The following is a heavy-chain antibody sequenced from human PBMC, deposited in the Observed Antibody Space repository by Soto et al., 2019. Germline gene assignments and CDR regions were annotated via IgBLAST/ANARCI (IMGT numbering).Heavy chain of an antibody. J-gene: IGHJ4*02. CDR2: TNQDGSEI. Sequence: GGSLRLSCAASGFIFRNYWMSWVRQAPGKGLEWVANTNQDGSEIHFVDSVKGRFTISRDNAKNSLYLQMNSLRAEDRAVYYCAREKPYGDSFDYWGQGTLVTVSS. D-gene: IGHD4-17*01. CDR1: GFIFRNYW. V-gene: IGHV3-7*01. CDR3: AREKPYGDSFDY.